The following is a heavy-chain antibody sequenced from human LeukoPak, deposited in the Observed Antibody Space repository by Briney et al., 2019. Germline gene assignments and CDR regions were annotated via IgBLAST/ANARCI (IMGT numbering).Heavy chain of an antibody. CDR3: AMGYQFDYGDYEADAFDI. V-gene: IGHV1-18*04. Sequence: ASVKVSCKASGYTFTSYGISWVRQAPGQGLEWMGWISAYNGNTNYAQKLQGRVTMTTDTSTSTAYMELRSLRSDDTAVYYCAMGYQFDYGDYEADAFDIWGQGTMVTVSS. J-gene: IGHJ3*02. CDR2: ISAYNGNT. D-gene: IGHD4-17*01. CDR1: GYTFTSYG.